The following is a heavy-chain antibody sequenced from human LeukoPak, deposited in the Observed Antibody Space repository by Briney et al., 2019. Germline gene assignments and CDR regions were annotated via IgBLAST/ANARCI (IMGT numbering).Heavy chain of an antibody. D-gene: IGHD6-13*01. CDR3: TRDGGYSSSWYNPYYYYYYMDV. J-gene: IGHJ6*03. CDR1: GFTFGDYA. V-gene: IGHV3-49*04. CDR2: IRSKAYGGTT. Sequence: GRSLRLSCTASGFTFGDYAMSWVRQAPGKGLEWVGFIRSKAYGGTTEYAASVKGRFTISRDDSKSIAYLQMNSLKTEDTAVCYCTRDGGYSSSWYNPYYYYYYMDVWGKGTTVTVSS.